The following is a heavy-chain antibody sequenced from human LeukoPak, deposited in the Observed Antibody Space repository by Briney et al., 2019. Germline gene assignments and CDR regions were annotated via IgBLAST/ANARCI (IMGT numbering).Heavy chain of an antibody. J-gene: IGHJ5*02. V-gene: IGHV3-30*02. CDR2: IRYDGSDK. CDR1: GFNFSNYD. CDR3: AKGDTS. D-gene: IGHD2-21*02. Sequence: PGGSLRLSCAASGFNFSNYDMHWVRRAPGKGLEWVAFIRYDGSDKYYADSVKGRFTISRDNSKNTLYLQMNSLRTEDTAVYYCAKGDTSWGQGTLVTVSS.